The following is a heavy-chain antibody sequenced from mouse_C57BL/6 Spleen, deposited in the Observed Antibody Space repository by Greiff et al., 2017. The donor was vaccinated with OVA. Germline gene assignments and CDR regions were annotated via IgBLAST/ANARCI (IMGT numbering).Heavy chain of an antibody. D-gene: IGHD1-1*01. Sequence: EVQLQQSGPELVKPGASVKISCKASGYTFTDYYMNWVKQSHGKSLEWIGDINPNNGGTSYNQKFKGKATLTVDKSSSTAYMELRSLTSEDSAVYYCASYYGSSYETYWGQGTLVTVSA. J-gene: IGHJ3*01. CDR2: INPNNGGT. CDR1: GYTFTDYY. V-gene: IGHV1-26*01. CDR3: ASYYGSSYETY.